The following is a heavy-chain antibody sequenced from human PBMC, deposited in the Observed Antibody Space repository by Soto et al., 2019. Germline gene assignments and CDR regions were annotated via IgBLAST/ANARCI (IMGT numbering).Heavy chain of an antibody. CDR2: IYPGDSDT. V-gene: IGHV5-51*01. J-gene: IGHJ4*02. D-gene: IGHD3-22*01. Sequence: PGESLKISCKGSGYSFTSYWIGWVRQMPGKGLEWVGIIYPGDSDTRYSPSFQGQVTISADKSISTAYLQWSSLKASDTAMYYCARTYYYDSSGYYTSSWAPLDFDYWGQGTLVTVYS. CDR1: GYSFTSYW. CDR3: ARTYYYDSSGYYTSSWAPLDFDY.